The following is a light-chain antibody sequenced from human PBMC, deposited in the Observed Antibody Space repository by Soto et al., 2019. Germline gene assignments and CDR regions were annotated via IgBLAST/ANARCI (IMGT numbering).Light chain of an antibody. CDR1: QSISTY. CDR2: AAS. Sequence: DIQMTQSPSSLSASVGDRVTIICRASQSISTYLHWYQQKPGKAPNLLIYAASTLQSGVPSRFSGSGSGTEFTLTISSLQPDDFATYYCQQYNSYSFGQGTKVDIK. J-gene: IGKJ1*01. V-gene: IGKV1-17*01. CDR3: QQYNSYS.